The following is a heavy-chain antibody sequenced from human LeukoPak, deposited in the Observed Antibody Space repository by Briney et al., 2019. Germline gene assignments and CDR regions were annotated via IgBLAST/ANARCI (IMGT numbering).Heavy chain of an antibody. CDR2: IHYSEST. J-gene: IGHJ3*02. Sequence: SETLSLTCTVSGGSIRSYYWGWIRQPPGKGLEWIGYIHYSESTKYNPSLKSRVTMSVDTSKNQFSLKLSSVTATDTAVYYCASRSGSFSDALDIWGQGTLVTVSS. V-gene: IGHV4-59*08. D-gene: IGHD3-10*01. CDR3: ASRSGSFSDALDI. CDR1: GGSIRSYY.